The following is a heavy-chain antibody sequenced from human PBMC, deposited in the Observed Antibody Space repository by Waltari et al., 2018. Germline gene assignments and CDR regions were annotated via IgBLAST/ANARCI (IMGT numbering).Heavy chain of an antibody. D-gene: IGHD3-16*01. CDR2: IYYSGST. CDR3: ARWKVWGSYSPSYYFDY. V-gene: IGHV4-59*01. CDR1: GGSISSYY. J-gene: IGHJ4*02. Sequence: QVQLQESGPGLVKPSETLSLTCTVSGGSISSYYWSWYRQPPGKGLEWIGYIYYSGSTNYNPSLKSRVTISVDTSKNQFSLKLSSVTAADTAVYYCARWKVWGSYSPSYYFDYWGQGTLVTVSS.